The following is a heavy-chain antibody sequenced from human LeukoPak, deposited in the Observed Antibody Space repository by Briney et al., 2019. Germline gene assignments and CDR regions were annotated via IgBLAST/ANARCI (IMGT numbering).Heavy chain of an antibody. D-gene: IGHD3-9*01. Sequence: PGGSLRLSCVAFELTFSNYAMSWVRQAPGKGLEWVSAISASGDSTYYADSVKGRFTISRDNSKNSLYLQMNSLRTEDTALYYCAKGREDYDILTGSLEGSYFDYWGQGTLVTVSS. CDR1: ELTFSNYA. J-gene: IGHJ4*02. CDR3: AKGREDYDILTGSLEGSYFDY. V-gene: IGHV3-43*02. CDR2: ISASGDST.